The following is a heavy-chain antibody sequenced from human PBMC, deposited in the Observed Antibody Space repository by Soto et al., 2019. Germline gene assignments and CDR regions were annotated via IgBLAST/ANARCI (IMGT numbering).Heavy chain of an antibody. CDR3: ARDRSSSDFDS. Sequence: SETLSLTCAVSGGSISSSNWWSWVRQPPGKGLEWIGEIYHSGSTNYNPSLKSRVTISXXXXXXQXSXKXXXVTAXGTAVYYCARDRSSSDFDSWGQGTLVTVSS. V-gene: IGHV4-4*02. J-gene: IGHJ4*02. CDR2: IYHSGST. D-gene: IGHD6-19*01. CDR1: GGSISSSNW.